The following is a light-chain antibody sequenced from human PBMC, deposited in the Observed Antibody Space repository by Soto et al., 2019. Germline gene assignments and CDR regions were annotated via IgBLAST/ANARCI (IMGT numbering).Light chain of an antibody. Sequence: DIQLTQSPSFLSASVGDRVTITCRASQGISRHLGWYQQKSGKAPKLLIYGATNLQSGVPSRFSGSGSGTEFTLTISSLQPEDFATFYCQQLDDYPFTFGPGTKVDGK. CDR2: GAT. V-gene: IGKV1-9*01. J-gene: IGKJ3*01. CDR1: QGISRH. CDR3: QQLDDYPFT.